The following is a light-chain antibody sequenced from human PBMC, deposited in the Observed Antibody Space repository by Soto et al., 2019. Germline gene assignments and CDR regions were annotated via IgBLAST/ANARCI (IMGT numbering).Light chain of an antibody. CDR2: GAF. CDR3: QQYGSSGT. CDR1: QSVSNNY. V-gene: IGKV3-20*01. Sequence: EIVLTQSPGTLSLSPGERATLSCRASQSVSNNYLAWYQQKPGQAPRLLIDGAFNRAAGIPDRFSGSGSGTAFTITIRRLEPEDSEVYYCQQYGSSGTFGQGTKVDIK. J-gene: IGKJ1*01.